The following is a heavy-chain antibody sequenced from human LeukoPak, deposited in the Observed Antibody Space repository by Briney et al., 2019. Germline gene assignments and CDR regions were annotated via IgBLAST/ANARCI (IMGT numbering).Heavy chain of an antibody. CDR1: GGSISSYY. Sequence: SETLSLTCTVSGGSISSYYRSWIRQPPGKGLEWIGYIYTSGSTNYNPSLKSRVTIPVDTSKNQFSLKLSSVTAADTAVYYCARGKRYCSSTSCYHWFDPWGQGTLVTVSS. D-gene: IGHD2-2*01. V-gene: IGHV4-4*09. CDR3: ARGKRYCSSTSCYHWFDP. CDR2: IYTSGST. J-gene: IGHJ5*02.